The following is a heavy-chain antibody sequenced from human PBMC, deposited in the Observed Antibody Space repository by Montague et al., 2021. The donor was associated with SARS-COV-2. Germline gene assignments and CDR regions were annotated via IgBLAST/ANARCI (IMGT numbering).Heavy chain of an antibody. CDR3: ARGARRVIVLVVYGRWYGWDV. CDR1: GGSISSYY. CDR2: INYSGST. J-gene: IGHJ6*02. V-gene: IGHV4-59*01. D-gene: IGHD2-8*02. Sequence: SETLSLTCTVSGGSISSYYWSWIRQPPGKGLEWIGEINYSGSTNYNPSLKSRVTISVDTSKNQFSLKLSSVTAADTAVYYCARGARRVIVLVVYGRWYGWDVWGQGTMVTVSS.